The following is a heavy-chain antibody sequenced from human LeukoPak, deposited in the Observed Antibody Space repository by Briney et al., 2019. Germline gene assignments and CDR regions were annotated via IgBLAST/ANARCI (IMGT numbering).Heavy chain of an antibody. CDR2: IIPIFGTA. CDR1: GGTFSSYA. J-gene: IGHJ4*02. V-gene: IGHV1-69*05. CDR3: ARVSSGSPDFDY. D-gene: IGHD1-26*01. Sequence: SVKVSCKASGGTFSSYAISWVRQAPGLGLEWMGRIIPIFGTANYAQRFQGRVTITTDESTSTVYMELSSLRSEDTAVYYCARVSSGSPDFDYWGQGTLVTVSS.